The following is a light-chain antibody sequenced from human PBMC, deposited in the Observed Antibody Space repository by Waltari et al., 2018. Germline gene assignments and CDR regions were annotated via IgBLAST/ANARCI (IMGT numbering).Light chain of an antibody. CDR3: HAAADNNWF. CDR2: KDT. Sequence: YDLTQPLSVSVSPGQTATITCSGDVLAEKYVRWFQQTPGQAPTLILYKDTERTSGIPERFSGSSSGSTVTLTIRGALLEDEADYHCHAAADNNWFFGGGTKLTVL. CDR1: VLAEKY. V-gene: IGLV3-27*01. J-gene: IGLJ2*01.